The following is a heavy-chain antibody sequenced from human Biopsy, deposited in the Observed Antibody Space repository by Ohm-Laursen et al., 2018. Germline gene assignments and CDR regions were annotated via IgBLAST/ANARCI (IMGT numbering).Heavy chain of an antibody. J-gene: IGHJ1*01. D-gene: IGHD3-9*01. V-gene: IGHV1-69*06. CDR3: ATKLTGYFHH. CDR2: NIPILGTG. Sequence: GASVKVSCKAPGVTFSNYGVNWVRQAPGQGLEWLGGNIPILGTGNYAQKFQDRVTVAADTSTSTATMELRSLRSDDTAVYYCATKLTGYFHHWGQGTLVIVPS. CDR1: GVTFSNYG.